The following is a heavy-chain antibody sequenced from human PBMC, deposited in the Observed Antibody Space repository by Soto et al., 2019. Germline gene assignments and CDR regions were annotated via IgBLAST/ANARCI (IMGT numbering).Heavy chain of an antibody. V-gene: IGHV4-34*01. CDR1: GQSFSGHS. CDR3: ARGSGIVALPGELEDVNYDY. J-gene: IGHJ4*02. Sequence: QVQLQQWGAGLVQPSETLSLSCAVYGQSFSGHSWAWIRQPPGKGREGTGEINESGSTYYNPSLKSRVTISTDTSKNQFSLRLSSVSAADTAAYFCARGSGIVALPGELEDVNYDYWGQGTLVNVSS. CDR2: INESGST. D-gene: IGHD1-1*01.